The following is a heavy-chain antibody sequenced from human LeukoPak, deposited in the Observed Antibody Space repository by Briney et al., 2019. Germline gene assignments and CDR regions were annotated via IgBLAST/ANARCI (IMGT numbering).Heavy chain of an antibody. D-gene: IGHD6-13*01. CDR2: ISYSGNT. CDR1: GGSVSSGSYY. V-gene: IGHV4-61*01. J-gene: IGHJ4*02. CDR3: ARQGGYIAPLAL. Sequence: PSETLSLTCTVSGGSVSSGSYYWSWIRQPPGKGLEWIGYISYSGNTNYNPSLKSRVTISVDTSKNQFSLKLTSVTAADTAVYYCARQGGYIAPLALWGQGTLVTVSA.